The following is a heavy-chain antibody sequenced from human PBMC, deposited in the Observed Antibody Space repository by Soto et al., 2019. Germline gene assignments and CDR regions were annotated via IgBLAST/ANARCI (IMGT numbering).Heavy chain of an antibody. J-gene: IGHJ6*02. CDR3: AREDILQLERREYYGMYV. D-gene: IGHD1-1*01. CDR2: IWYDGSNK. V-gene: IGHV3-33*01. Sequence: GGSLRLSCAASGFTFSSYGMHWVRQAPGKGLEWVAVIWYDGSNKYYADSVKGRFTISRDNSKNTLYLQMNSLRAEDTAVYYCAREDILQLERREYYGMYVWGQGTTVTVSS. CDR1: GFTFSSYG.